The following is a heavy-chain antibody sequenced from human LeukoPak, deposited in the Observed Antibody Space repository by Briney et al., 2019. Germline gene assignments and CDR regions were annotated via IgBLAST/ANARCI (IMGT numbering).Heavy chain of an antibody. CDR2: IYPGDSGT. CDR1: GYSFTSYW. V-gene: IGHV5-51*01. D-gene: IGHD3-3*01. J-gene: IGHJ4*02. CDR3: ARQDYDFWSGYFGDSNFDY. Sequence: PGESLKISCKGSGYSFTSYWIGWVRQLPGKGLEWMGIIYPGDSGTRYSPSFQGQVTISADKSISTAYLQWSSLKASDTAMYYCARQDYDFWSGYFGDSNFDYWGQGTLVTVSS.